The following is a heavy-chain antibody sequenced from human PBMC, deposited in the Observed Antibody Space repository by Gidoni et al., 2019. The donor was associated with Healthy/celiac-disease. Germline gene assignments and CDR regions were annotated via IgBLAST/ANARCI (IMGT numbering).Heavy chain of an antibody. CDR1: GFTFSSYA. V-gene: IGHV3-23*01. CDR2: ISGSGGST. Sequence: EVQLLESGGGLVQPGGSLRLSCAASGFTFSSYAMSWVRQAPGKGLEWVSAISGSGGSTYYADSVKGRFTISRDNSKNTLYLQMNSLRAEDTAVYHCAKAPPNTIFGVVIPDYFDYWGQGTLVTVSS. D-gene: IGHD3-3*01. CDR3: AKAPPNTIFGVVIPDYFDY. J-gene: IGHJ4*02.